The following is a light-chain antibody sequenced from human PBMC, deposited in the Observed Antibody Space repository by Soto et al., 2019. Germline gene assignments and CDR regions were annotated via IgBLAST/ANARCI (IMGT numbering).Light chain of an antibody. Sequence: QSALTQPASVSGSPGQSITISCTGTSSDVGTYNLVSWYQQHPGNAPKLMIYEGNKRPSGVSNRFSGSKSGNTASLTISGLQDEHEGDYYCSSYVGSGTYVVFGGGTKLTVL. CDR2: EGN. V-gene: IGLV2-23*01. CDR3: SSYVGSGTYVV. CDR1: SSDVGTYNL. J-gene: IGLJ2*01.